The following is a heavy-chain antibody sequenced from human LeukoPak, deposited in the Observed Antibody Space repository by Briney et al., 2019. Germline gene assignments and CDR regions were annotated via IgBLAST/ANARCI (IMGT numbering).Heavy chain of an antibody. Sequence: GGSLRLSCSASGFTFSSYAMHWVRQAPGKGLEYVSAISSNGGSTYYADSVKGRFTISRDNSKNTLYLQMSSLRAEDTAVYYCVKAAVIVRGPGGYFDYWGQGTLVTVSS. CDR1: GFTFSSYA. D-gene: IGHD1-26*01. CDR3: VKAAVIVRGPGGYFDY. V-gene: IGHV3-64D*09. J-gene: IGHJ4*02. CDR2: ISSNGGST.